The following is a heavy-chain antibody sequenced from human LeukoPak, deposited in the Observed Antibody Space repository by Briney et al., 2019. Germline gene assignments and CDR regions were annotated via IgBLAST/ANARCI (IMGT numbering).Heavy chain of an antibody. J-gene: IGHJ6*02. Sequence: KPSETLSLTCTVSGGSISSGGYYWSWIRQHPGKGLEWIEYINYSGSTYYNPSLKSRVTISVDTSKNQFSLKLSSVTPEDTAVYYCVRGFFCTGMDVWGQGTTVTVSS. D-gene: IGHD2-8*01. CDR3: VRGFFCTGMDV. CDR1: GGSISSGGYY. CDR2: INYSGST. V-gene: IGHV4-31*03.